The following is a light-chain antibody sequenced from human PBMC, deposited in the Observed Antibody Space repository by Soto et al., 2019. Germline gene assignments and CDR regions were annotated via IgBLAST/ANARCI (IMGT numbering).Light chain of an antibody. J-gene: IGLJ3*02. CDR2: STN. CDR1: TGAVTTRSF. CDR3: LLSFGSFWV. V-gene: IGLV7-43*01. Sequence: QAVVTQEPSLTVSPGGTVTLTCTSNTGAVTTRSFPNWFQQKPGQTPRALIYSTNYKYSWTPARFSGYLLGGKAALTLSGVQPEDEAEYYCLLSFGSFWVFGGGTKVTVL.